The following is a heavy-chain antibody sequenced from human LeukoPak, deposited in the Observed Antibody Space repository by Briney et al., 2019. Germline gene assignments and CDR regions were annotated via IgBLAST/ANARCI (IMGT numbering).Heavy chain of an antibody. CDR1: GYTFTGYY. CDR3: ARGDSSPYYYFDY. Sequence: SVKVSCKASGYTFTGYYLHWVRQAPGQGLEWMGWINPNSGDTNYAQKFQGRVTMTRDTSISTGYLELSRLRSDDTAVFYCARGDSSPYYYFDYWGQGTLVTVPS. J-gene: IGHJ4*02. D-gene: IGHD3-22*01. V-gene: IGHV1-2*02. CDR2: INPNSGDT.